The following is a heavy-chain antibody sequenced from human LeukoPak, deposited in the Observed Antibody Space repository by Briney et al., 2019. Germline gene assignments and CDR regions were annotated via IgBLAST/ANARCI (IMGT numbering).Heavy chain of an antibody. D-gene: IGHD3-3*01. CDR2: IIPIFGTA. CDR3: AGDPRVGAGNDFWSGYYPYYFDY. CDR1: GGTFSSYA. J-gene: IGHJ4*02. Sequence: GSSVKVSCKASGGTFSSYAISWVRQAPGQGLEWMGGIIPIFGTANYAQKFQGRVTITADESTSTAYMELSSLRSEDTAVYYCAGDPRVGAGNDFWSGYYPYYFDYWGQGTLVTVSS. V-gene: IGHV1-69*01.